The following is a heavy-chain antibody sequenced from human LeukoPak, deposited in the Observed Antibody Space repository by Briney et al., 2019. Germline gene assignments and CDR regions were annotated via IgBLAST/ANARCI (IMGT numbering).Heavy chain of an antibody. J-gene: IGHJ6*02. CDR1: GFTFSNYA. CDR3: ARDQFEWFGEPTGYYYGMDV. CDR2: ISFDGSTK. V-gene: IGHV3-30*04. Sequence: GGSLRLSCAASGFTFSNYAINWVRQAPGKGLEWVAIISFDGSTKYYADSVKGRFTFSRDNSKNTLYLQMDSLRPEDTALYYCARDQFEWFGEPTGYYYGMDVWGQGTTVTVSS. D-gene: IGHD3-10*01.